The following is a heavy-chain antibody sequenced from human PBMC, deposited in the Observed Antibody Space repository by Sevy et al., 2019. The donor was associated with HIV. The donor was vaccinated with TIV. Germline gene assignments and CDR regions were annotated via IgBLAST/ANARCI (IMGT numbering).Heavy chain of an antibody. D-gene: IGHD2-2*02. J-gene: IGHJ6*02. Sequence: ASVKVSCKASGYTFTSYGISWVRQAPGQGLEWMGWISAYNGNTNYAQKLQGRVTMTTDTSTSTAYMELRSLRSDDTAVYYCARVKLGDCSSTSCYISYYYYGMDVWGQRTTVTVSS. V-gene: IGHV1-18*01. CDR2: ISAYNGNT. CDR3: ARVKLGDCSSTSCYISYYYYGMDV. CDR1: GYTFTSYG.